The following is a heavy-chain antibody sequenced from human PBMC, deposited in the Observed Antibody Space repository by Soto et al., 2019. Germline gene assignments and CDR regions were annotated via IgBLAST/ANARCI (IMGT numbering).Heavy chain of an antibody. Sequence: QITLKESGPTLVKPTQTLTLTCTFSGFSLSTSGVGVGWIRQPPGKALEWLALIFWDDDKRYSPSLKSRLTITKDTSKKQVVLTMTNMDTVDTATYYCAHRDDDSYRRSFDYWGQGTLVTVSS. J-gene: IGHJ4*02. CDR1: GFSLSTSGVG. CDR3: AHRDDDSYRRSFDY. V-gene: IGHV2-5*02. CDR2: IFWDDDK. D-gene: IGHD4-4*01.